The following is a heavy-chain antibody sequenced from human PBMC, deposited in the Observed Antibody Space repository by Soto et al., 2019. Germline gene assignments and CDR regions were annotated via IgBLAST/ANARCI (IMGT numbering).Heavy chain of an antibody. CDR3: TRAVVGRSGEFDC. J-gene: IGHJ4*02. D-gene: IGHD3-10*01. CDR1: EFSLRNYW. CDR2: ISNDGTTT. V-gene: IGHV3-74*01. Sequence: GGSLRLSCEASEFSLRNYWMHWVRQAPGKGLEWVSRISNDGTTTNYADSVKGRFTISRDNAKNTLYLQMHSLRADDTAVYYCTRAVVGRSGEFDCWGQGTLVTVSS.